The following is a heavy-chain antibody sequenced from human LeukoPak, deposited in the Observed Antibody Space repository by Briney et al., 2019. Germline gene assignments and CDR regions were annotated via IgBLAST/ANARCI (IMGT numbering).Heavy chain of an antibody. CDR3: ARWGTYSSSWLGAFDM. Sequence: PGGSLRLSCAASGFTFSSYAMSWVRQAPGEGLEWVANIKQDGSEKYYLDSVKGRFTTSRDNAKNSLHLQMNSLRAEDTAVYYCARWGTYSSSWLGAFDMWGQGTMVTVSS. CDR2: IKQDGSEK. D-gene: IGHD6-13*01. CDR1: GFTFSSYA. V-gene: IGHV3-7*05. J-gene: IGHJ3*02.